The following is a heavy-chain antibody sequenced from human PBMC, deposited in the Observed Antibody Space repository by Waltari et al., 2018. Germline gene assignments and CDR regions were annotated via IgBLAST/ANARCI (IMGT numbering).Heavy chain of an antibody. CDR2: IFHLGNT. CDR1: GGSLSTDTFY. V-gene: IGHV4-39*01. J-gene: IGHJ3*01. Sequence: LQESGPGLVRPSETLALTCTVSGGSLSTDTFYWDWIHQSPGKGMEYIGSIFHLGNTYYHPSLKSRVTMSIDTSGNEFSLRLTSVTADDTAVYFCARHEFHYDNRGFPVGDFDLWGQGTTVIVSS. D-gene: IGHD3-22*01. CDR3: ARHEFHYDNRGFPVGDFDL.